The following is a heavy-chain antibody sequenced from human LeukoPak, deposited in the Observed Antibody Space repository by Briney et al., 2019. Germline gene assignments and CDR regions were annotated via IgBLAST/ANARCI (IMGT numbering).Heavy chain of an antibody. Sequence: SETLSLTCAVYGGFFSGYYWSGIRQPPGKGLGWIGEINHSGSTNYNPSLKSRVTISVDTSKNQFSLKLSSVTAADTAVYYCARAGIVVVPTAMYYFDYWGQGTLVTVSS. V-gene: IGHV4-34*01. CDR2: INHSGST. D-gene: IGHD2-2*01. CDR1: GGFFSGYY. CDR3: ARAGIVVVPTAMYYFDY. J-gene: IGHJ4*02.